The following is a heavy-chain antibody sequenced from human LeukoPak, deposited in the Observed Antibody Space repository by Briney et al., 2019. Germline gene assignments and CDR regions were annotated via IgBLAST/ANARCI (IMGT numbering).Heavy chain of an antibody. CDR2: ISSSSSYI. CDR1: GFTFSSYS. Sequence: GGSLRLSCAASGFTFSSYSMNWVRQAPGKGLEWVSSISSSSSYIYYADSVKGRFTISRDNSKNTLYLQMNSLRAEDTAVYYCAKASHDFWSGYPYYFDYWGQGTLVTVSS. V-gene: IGHV3-21*04. J-gene: IGHJ4*02. CDR3: AKASHDFWSGYPYYFDY. D-gene: IGHD3-3*01.